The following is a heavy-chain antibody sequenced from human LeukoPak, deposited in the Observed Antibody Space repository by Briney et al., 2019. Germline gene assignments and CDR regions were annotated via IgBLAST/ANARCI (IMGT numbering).Heavy chain of an antibody. Sequence: GGSLRLSCAASGFTFSGYGMHWVRQAPGKGLEWVAFIRYDGSNKYYADSVKGRFTISRDNSKNTLYLQMNSLRAEDTAVYYCAKGLYSSGWYYFDSWGQGTLVTVSS. CDR3: AKGLYSSGWYYFDS. CDR1: GFTFSGYG. D-gene: IGHD6-19*01. V-gene: IGHV3-30*02. J-gene: IGHJ4*02. CDR2: IRYDGSNK.